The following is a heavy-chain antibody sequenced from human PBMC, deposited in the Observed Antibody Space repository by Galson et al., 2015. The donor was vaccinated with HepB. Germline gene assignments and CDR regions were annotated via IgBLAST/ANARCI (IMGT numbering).Heavy chain of an antibody. CDR3: AKVAKDIVVVPAATYYYYYYMDV. CDR2: ISYDGSNK. CDR1: GFTFSSYG. D-gene: IGHD2-2*01. J-gene: IGHJ6*03. V-gene: IGHV3-30*18. Sequence: SLRLSCAASGFTFSSYGMHWVRQAPGKGLEWVAVISYDGSNKYYADSVKGRFTISRDNSKNTLYLQMNSLRAEDTAVYYCAKVAKDIVVVPAATYYYYYYMDVWGKGTTVTVSS.